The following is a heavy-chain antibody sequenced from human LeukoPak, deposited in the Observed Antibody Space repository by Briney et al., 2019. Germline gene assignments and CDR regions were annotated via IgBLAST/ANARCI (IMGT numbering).Heavy chain of an antibody. J-gene: IGHJ5*02. D-gene: IGHD6-13*01. V-gene: IGHV3-23*01. Sequence: GGSLRLSCAASGFTFSSYWMHWVRQAPGKGLEWVSAISGSGGSTYYADSVTGRFTISRDNSKNTLYLQMNSLRAEDTAVYYCAKGTRAAAGPWFDPWGQGTLVTVSS. CDR2: ISGSGGST. CDR1: GFTFSSYW. CDR3: AKGTRAAAGPWFDP.